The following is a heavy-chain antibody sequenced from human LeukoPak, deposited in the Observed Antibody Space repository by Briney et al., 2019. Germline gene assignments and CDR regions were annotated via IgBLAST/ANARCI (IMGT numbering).Heavy chain of an antibody. CDR2: IRYDGSNK. D-gene: IGHD6-6*01. J-gene: IGHJ3*02. Sequence: PGGSLRLSCAASGFTLNSYGMHWVRQAPGKGLEWVAFIRYDGSNKYYADSVKGRFTISRDNSKNTLYLQMNSLRAEDTAVYYCANPAAPTDAFDIWGQGTMVTVSS. V-gene: IGHV3-30*02. CDR1: GFTLNSYG. CDR3: ANPAAPTDAFDI.